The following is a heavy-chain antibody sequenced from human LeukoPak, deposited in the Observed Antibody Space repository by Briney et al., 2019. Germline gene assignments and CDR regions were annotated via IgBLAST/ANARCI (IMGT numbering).Heavy chain of an antibody. V-gene: IGHV3-23*01. Sequence: GGSLRLSCAASGFTFSSYAMTWVRQAPGKGLEWVSGINGSGGRTYYAVSVKGRFTVSRDNSRNTLYLQMNSLKADDTALYYCAKDGGGWYTTGWYYFDYWGQGTLVTVSS. CDR2: INGSGGRT. CDR3: AKDGGGWYTTGWYYFDY. CDR1: GFTFSSYA. D-gene: IGHD6-19*01. J-gene: IGHJ4*02.